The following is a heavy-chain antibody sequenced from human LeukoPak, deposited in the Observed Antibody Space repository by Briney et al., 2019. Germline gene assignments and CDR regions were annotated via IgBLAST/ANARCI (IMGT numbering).Heavy chain of an antibody. CDR3: ARDLCRGYYDSSGCAFDI. D-gene: IGHD3-22*01. CDR1: GYTFTSYG. Sequence: ASVKVSCKASGYTFTSYGISWVRQAPGQGPEWMGWISAYNGNTNYAQKLQGRVTMTTDTSTSTAYMELRSLRSDDTAVYYCARDLCRGYYDSSGCAFDIWGQGTMVTVSS. CDR2: ISAYNGNT. J-gene: IGHJ3*02. V-gene: IGHV1-18*01.